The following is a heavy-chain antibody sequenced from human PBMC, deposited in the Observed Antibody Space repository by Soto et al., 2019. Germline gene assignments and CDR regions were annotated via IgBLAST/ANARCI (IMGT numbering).Heavy chain of an antibody. V-gene: IGHV3-30-3*01. CDR3: ARDWNDAGYYYYYGMDV. J-gene: IGHJ6*02. CDR2: ISYDGSNK. Sequence: QVQLVESGGGVVQPGRSLRLSCAASGFTFSSYAMHWVRQAPGKGLGWVAVISYDGSNKYYADSVKGRFTISRDNSKNTLYLQMSRLRAEDTAVYYCARDWNDAGYYYYYGMDVWGQGTTVTVSS. D-gene: IGHD1-1*01. CDR1: GFTFSSYA.